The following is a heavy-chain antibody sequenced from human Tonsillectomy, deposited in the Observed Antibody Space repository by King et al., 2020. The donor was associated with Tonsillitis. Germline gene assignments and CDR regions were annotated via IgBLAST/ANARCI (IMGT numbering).Heavy chain of an antibody. J-gene: IGHJ4*02. CDR1: GYTFTSYG. CDR3: ARGLGDCSSTSCLRDY. D-gene: IGHD2-2*01. CDR2: ISGYNGNT. Sequence: HVQLVESGAEVKKPGASVKVSCKASGYTFTSYGINWVRQAPGQGLEWMGWISGYNGNTKYGQKFQGRVTMTTDTSTSTAYMELRSLRSDDTAVYFCARGLGDCSSTSCLRDYGGQGTLVTVSS. V-gene: IGHV1-18*04.